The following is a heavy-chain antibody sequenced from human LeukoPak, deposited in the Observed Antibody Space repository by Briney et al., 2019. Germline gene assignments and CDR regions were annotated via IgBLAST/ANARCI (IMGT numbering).Heavy chain of an antibody. CDR2: ISSSSYI. D-gene: IGHD4-17*01. CDR3: ARDPGTTVTTN. Sequence: GGSLRLSCAASGFTFGSYSMNWVRQAPGKGLEWVSSISSSSYIYYADSVKGRFTISRDNAKNSLYLQMNSLRAEDTAVYYCARDPGTTVTTNWGQGTLVTVSS. J-gene: IGHJ4*02. V-gene: IGHV3-21*01. CDR1: GFTFGSYS.